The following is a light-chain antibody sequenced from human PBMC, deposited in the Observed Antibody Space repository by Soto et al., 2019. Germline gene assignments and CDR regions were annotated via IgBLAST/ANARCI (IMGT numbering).Light chain of an antibody. V-gene: IGKV3-20*01. CDR2: GAS. Sequence: EIVLTQSPGTLSLSPGEGATLSCRASQSISSNFLAWYQQKRGQAPRLLIHGASNRATGIPDRFSGSGSGTDFTLTIRRLEPEDFAVYYCQHYNNWPTFGQGTKVDI. CDR1: QSISSNF. CDR3: QHYNNWPT. J-gene: IGKJ1*01.